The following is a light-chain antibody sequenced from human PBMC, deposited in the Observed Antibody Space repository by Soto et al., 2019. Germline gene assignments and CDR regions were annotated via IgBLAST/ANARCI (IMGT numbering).Light chain of an antibody. CDR3: LQDYNYPLT. CDR2: AAS. J-gene: IGKJ4*01. Sequence: AIQMTQSPSSVTASVGDGVRSTCRASQGIRNDLGWYQQKPGKAPKLLIYAASSLQSGVPSRFSGSGSGTDFTLTISILQPEDFATYYCLQDYNYPLTFGGGTKVEIK. V-gene: IGKV1-6*01. CDR1: QGIRND.